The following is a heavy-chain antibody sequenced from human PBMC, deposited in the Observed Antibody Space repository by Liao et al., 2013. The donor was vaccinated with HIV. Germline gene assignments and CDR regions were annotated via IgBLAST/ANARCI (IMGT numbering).Heavy chain of an antibody. D-gene: IGHD2-15*01. J-gene: IGHJ3*02. CDR3: ARNMGRLTGSAFDI. V-gene: IGHV4-61*02. Sequence: QVQLQQWGAGLLKPSETLSLTCTVSGGSISSGSYYWNWIRQPAGKGLEWIGRIYTSGTTNYNSSLKSRVTISVDTSKNQFSLKLTSVTAADTAVYYCARNMGRLTGSAFDIWGQGTMVTVSS. CDR2: IYTSGTT. CDR1: GGSISSGSYY.